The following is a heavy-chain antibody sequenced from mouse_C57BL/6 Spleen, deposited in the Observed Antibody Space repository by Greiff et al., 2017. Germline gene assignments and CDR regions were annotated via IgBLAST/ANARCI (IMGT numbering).Heavy chain of an antibody. Sequence: EVQLQQSGPELVKPGASVKIPCKASGYTFTDYNMDWVKQSHGNSLEWIGDINPTNGGTIYNQKFKGKATLTVDKSSSTAYMELRSLTSEDTAVYYCARERLGQRDYWGQGTSVTVSS. D-gene: IGHD4-1*01. CDR3: ARERLGQRDY. CDR1: GYTFTDYN. J-gene: IGHJ4*01. CDR2: INPTNGGT. V-gene: IGHV1-18*01.